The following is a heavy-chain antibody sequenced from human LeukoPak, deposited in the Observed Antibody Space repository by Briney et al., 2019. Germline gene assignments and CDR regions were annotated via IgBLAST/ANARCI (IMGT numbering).Heavy chain of an antibody. CDR3: ARDRDSITDY. V-gene: IGHV1-18*01. CDR1: GYTFTSYG. Sequence: GASVKVSCKASGYTFTSYGISWVRQAPGQGLEWMGWISAYNSNTNYAQKLQGRVTMTTDTSTSTAYMGLRSLRSADTAVYYCARDRDSITDYWGQGTLVTVSS. J-gene: IGHJ4*02. CDR2: ISAYNSNT. D-gene: IGHD3-3*02.